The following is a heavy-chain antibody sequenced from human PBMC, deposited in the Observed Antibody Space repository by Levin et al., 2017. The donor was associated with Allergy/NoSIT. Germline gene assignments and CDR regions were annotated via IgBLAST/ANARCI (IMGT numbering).Heavy chain of an antibody. CDR1: GYTFTSYG. J-gene: IGHJ4*02. CDR2: ISAYNGNT. D-gene: IGHD3-10*01. Sequence: GESLKISCKASGYTFTSYGISWVRQAPGQGLEWMGWISAYNGNTNYAQKLQGRVTMTTDTSTSTAYMELRSLRSDDTAVYYCARKGRYGSGTHIDYWGQGTLVTVSS. V-gene: IGHV1-18*01. CDR3: ARKGRYGSGTHIDY.